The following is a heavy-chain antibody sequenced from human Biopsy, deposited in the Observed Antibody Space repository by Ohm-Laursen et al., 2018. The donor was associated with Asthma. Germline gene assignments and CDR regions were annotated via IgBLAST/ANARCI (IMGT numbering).Heavy chain of an antibody. Sequence: TLSLTCAVSGDSIDSGDYSWNWIRQSPGVGLEWIGYIYRNGDTYYNTTLENRFTISIDRSKNQFSLRLRSVTAADTAVYYCARGWNCGGYCYSLDSWGQGTLVTVSS. CDR2: IYRNGDT. D-gene: IGHD2-21*02. CDR3: ARGWNCGGYCYSLDS. V-gene: IGHV4-30-2*06. J-gene: IGHJ4*02. CDR1: GDSIDSGDYS.